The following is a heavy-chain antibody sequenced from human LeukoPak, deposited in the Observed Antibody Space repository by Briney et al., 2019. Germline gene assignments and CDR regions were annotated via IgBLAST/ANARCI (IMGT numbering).Heavy chain of an antibody. CDR2: INHSGST. V-gene: IGHV4-34*01. J-gene: IGHJ6*03. CDR3: ARLSGGSYYYYYYYMGV. CDR1: GGSFSGYY. Sequence: SETLSLTCAVYGGSFSGYYWSWIRQPPGKGLEWMGEINHSGSTNYNPSLKSRVTISVDTSENQFSLKLSSVAAADTAVYYCARLSGGSYYYYYYYMGVWGKGTTVTVSS. D-gene: IGHD1-26*01.